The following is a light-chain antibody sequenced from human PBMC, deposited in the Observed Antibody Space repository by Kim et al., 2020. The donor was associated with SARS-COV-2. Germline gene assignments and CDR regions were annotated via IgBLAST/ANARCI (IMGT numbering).Light chain of an antibody. J-gene: IGLJ1*01. V-gene: IGLV2-23*02. CDR3: CSYAGPDTFYV. CDR2: EVN. CDR1: SSVVGSYKL. Sequence: SITTSCTGTSSVVGSYKLVSWYRQHPGKAPKLFISEVNKRPSGVANRFSGSKSGNTASLTISGLQAEDEADYYCCSYAGPDTFYVFGSGTKVTVL.